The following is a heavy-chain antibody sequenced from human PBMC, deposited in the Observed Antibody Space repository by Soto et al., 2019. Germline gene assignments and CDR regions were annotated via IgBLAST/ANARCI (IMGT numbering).Heavy chain of an antibody. J-gene: IGHJ6*02. Sequence: GGSLRLSCAASGFTFSGSAMHWVRQASGKGLEWVGRIRSKANSYATAYAASVKGRFTISRDDSKNTAYLQMNSLKTEDTAVYYCTRRRTSAMVRGVIITSEGYDYGMDVWGQGTTVTVSS. CDR1: GFTFSGSA. V-gene: IGHV3-73*01. CDR3: TRRRTSAMVRGVIITSEGYDYGMDV. CDR2: IRSKANSYAT. D-gene: IGHD3-10*01.